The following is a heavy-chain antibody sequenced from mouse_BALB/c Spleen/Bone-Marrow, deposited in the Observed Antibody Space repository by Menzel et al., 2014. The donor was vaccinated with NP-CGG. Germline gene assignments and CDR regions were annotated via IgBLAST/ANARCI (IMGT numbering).Heavy chain of an antibody. D-gene: IGHD2-1*01. J-gene: IGHJ4*01. CDR2: FYPGSGST. V-gene: IGHV1-77*01. Sequence: QVQLQQSGPELVKPGASVKLSCKASGYTFTDYVITWVKQRPGQGLEWIGAFYPGSGSTYYNEKFKGKATMTADKSSNTAYMQLGSLPSENSAVYICARLDGNNRDAMDYWGQGTSLTVSS. CDR3: ARLDGNNRDAMDY. CDR1: GYTFTDYV.